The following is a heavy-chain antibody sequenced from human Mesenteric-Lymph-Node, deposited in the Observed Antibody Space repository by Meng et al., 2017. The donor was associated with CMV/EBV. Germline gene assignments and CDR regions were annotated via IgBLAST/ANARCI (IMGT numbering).Heavy chain of an antibody. CDR3: ATGDGSGTYYNY. D-gene: IGHD3-10*01. CDR1: GGTFISYA. CDR2: IIPIVDIA. Sequence: KASGGTFISYAFTWVRQAPGQGVEWMGWIIPIVDIANYAQKFQGRVTITADKSTSTASVELTRLTSEDTAVYYCATGDGSGTYYNYWGQGTLVTVSS. V-gene: IGHV1-69*04. J-gene: IGHJ4*02.